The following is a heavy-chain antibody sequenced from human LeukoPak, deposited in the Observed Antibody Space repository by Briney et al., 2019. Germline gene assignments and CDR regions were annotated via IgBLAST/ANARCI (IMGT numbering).Heavy chain of an antibody. CDR3: ARDQRTTVTTYFDY. V-gene: IGHV4-61*02. J-gene: IGHJ4*02. D-gene: IGHD4-11*01. Sequence: PSQTLSLTCTVSGGSISSGGYYWSWIRQPAGKGLEWIGRIYSSGSTNYNPSLKSRVTISIDTPKNQFSLKLSSVIATDTAVYYCARDQRTTVTTYFDYWGQGTLVTVSS. CDR1: GGSISSGGYY. CDR2: IYSSGST.